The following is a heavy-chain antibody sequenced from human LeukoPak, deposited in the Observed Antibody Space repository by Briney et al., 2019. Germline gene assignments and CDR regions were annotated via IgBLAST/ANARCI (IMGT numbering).Heavy chain of an antibody. CDR1: GYTFTGHY. Sequence: ASVNVSCKVSGYTFTGHYINWVRQATGHRREWMGWMNTNNGEKIYRQNFRGRVTMTRDTSMRTGCMGSDSLGVDDSAVFSCASGEFFGVGVRGYGMDVWGQGTAVTVSS. CDR3: ASGEFFGVGVRGYGMDV. J-gene: IGHJ6*02. D-gene: IGHD3-3*01. V-gene: IGHV1-8*01. CDR2: MNTNNGEK.